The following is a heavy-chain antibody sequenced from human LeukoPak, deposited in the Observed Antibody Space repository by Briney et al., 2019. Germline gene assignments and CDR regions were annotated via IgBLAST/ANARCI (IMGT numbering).Heavy chain of an antibody. CDR1: GYTFTGYY. D-gene: IGHD2-15*01. CDR2: INPNSGGT. V-gene: IGHV1-2*06. Sequence: ASVKVSCKAPGYTFTGYYMHSVRQAPGQGLEWMGRINPNSGGTNYAQKFQGRVTMTRDTSISTAYMELSRLRSDDTAVYYCARGPLGAYCSGGSCAGDYWGQGTLVTVSS. J-gene: IGHJ4*02. CDR3: ARGPLGAYCSGGSCAGDY.